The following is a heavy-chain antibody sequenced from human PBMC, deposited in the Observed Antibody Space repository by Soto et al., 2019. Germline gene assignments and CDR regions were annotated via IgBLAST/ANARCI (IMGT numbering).Heavy chain of an antibody. V-gene: IGHV1-69*13. J-gene: IGHJ6*02. Sequence: GASVKVSCKASGGTFSSYAISWVRQAPGQGLEWMGGIIPIFGTANYAQKFQGRVTITADESTSTAYMELSSLRSEDTAVYYCARALREYCSSTSCYYYYGMDVWGQGTTVTVSS. CDR2: IIPIFGTA. CDR1: GGTFSSYA. CDR3: ARALREYCSSTSCYYYYGMDV. D-gene: IGHD2-2*01.